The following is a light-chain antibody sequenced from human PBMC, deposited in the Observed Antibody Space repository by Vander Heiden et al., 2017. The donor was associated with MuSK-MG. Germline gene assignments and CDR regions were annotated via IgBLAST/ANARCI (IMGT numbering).Light chain of an antibody. Sequence: EIVMTQSPVTLSVSPGERATVSCRASQSVSTNLAWFQQKRGQAPRLLIYNASTRATGIPARFSGSGSGTEFTLTISSLQSEDFAVYYCQQYHNWPPWTFGQGTKVXIK. CDR1: QSVSTN. CDR2: NAS. J-gene: IGKJ1*01. V-gene: IGKV3-15*01. CDR3: QQYHNWPPWT.